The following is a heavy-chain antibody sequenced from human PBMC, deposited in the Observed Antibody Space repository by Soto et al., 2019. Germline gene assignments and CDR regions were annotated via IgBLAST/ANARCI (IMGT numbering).Heavy chain of an antibody. CDR2: SSDTGST. D-gene: IGHD6-19*01. CDR3: ATSRISIAVASETEYYFDY. CDR1: GGSMSGRGLY. V-gene: IGHV4-30-4*08. Sequence: PXETLSRTCTVAGGSMSGRGLYWSWIRQPPGKGLEWIGYSSDTGSTHYNPSLSGRVTVSVDTSKNQFSLKLTSVTATDTAVYYCATSRISIAVASETEYYFDYWGQGTPVTVSS. J-gene: IGHJ4*02.